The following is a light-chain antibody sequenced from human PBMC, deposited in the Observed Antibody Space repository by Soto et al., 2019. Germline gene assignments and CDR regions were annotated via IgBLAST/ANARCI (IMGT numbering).Light chain of an antibody. CDR2: GAS. V-gene: IGKV3-20*01. Sequence: EIVLTQSPGTLSLSPGERATLSCRASQSVSSNYLAWYQQNPGQAPRLLIYGASSSATGIPDRFSGSGSGTDFTLTISRLEPEDFAVYYCQQYVSSPRTFGQGTKVEIK. J-gene: IGKJ1*01. CDR1: QSVSSNY. CDR3: QQYVSSPRT.